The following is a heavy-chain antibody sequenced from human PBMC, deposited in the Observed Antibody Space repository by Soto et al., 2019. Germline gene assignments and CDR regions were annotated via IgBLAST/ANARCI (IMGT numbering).Heavy chain of an antibody. J-gene: IGHJ5*02. CDR2: IGTQHDS. Sequence: EVQLVESGGGLVEPGGSLRLSCAASGFTFSAFDMHWVRQATGKGLELVASIGTQHDSYYPDSVKGRFTISRENAKNSLYLQMKSLGAGDTALYYCARQASYWHGGGGWFDPWGQGTLVTVSS. CDR1: GFTFSAFD. D-gene: IGHD2-8*02. V-gene: IGHV3-13*01. CDR3: ARQASYWHGGGGWFDP.